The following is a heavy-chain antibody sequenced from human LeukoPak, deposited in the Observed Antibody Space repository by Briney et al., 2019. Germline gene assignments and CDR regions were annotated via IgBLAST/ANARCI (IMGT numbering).Heavy chain of an antibody. CDR1: GFTFSSYA. V-gene: IGHV3-23*01. D-gene: IGHD2-15*01. Sequence: QPGGSLRLSCAASGFTFSSYAMSWVRQAPGKGLEWVSVISGSGGGTYYADSVKGRFTISRDEAKTTLYLQMNSLRAENTAVYYCANTYSSGRRCYYHYGMDVWGQGTTVTVSS. CDR3: ANTYSSGRRCYYHYGMDV. J-gene: IGHJ6*02. CDR2: ISGSGGGT.